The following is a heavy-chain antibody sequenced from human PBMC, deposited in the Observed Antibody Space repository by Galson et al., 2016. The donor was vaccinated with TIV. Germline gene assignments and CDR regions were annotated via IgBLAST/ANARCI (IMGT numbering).Heavy chain of an antibody. CDR3: AKKSRMRDGYNAGFDY. CDR1: GFTFSSYG. J-gene: IGHJ4*02. CDR2: ISDDGSVK. V-gene: IGHV3-30*18. D-gene: IGHD5-24*01. Sequence: SLRLSCAVSGFTFSSYGMHWVRQAPGKGLEWVAVISDDGSVKYYADSVKGRFTISRDDSKNTLYLQMNSLRAEDTAVYYYAKKSRMRDGYNAGFDYWGQGTLVTVSS.